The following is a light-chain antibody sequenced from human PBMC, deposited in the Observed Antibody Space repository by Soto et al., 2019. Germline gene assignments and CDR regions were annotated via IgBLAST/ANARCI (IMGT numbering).Light chain of an antibody. CDR3: QKYNSAPFT. CDR1: QVISNY. CDR2: AAS. J-gene: IGKJ3*01. Sequence: DIQMTQSPSSLSASVGDRVAITCRASQVISNYLALFQQRPGKVPKFLIYAASTLQSGDPSRFSGSGSGTDFTLTISSLQPEDFATYYSQKYNSAPFTFGPGTKVDIK. V-gene: IGKV1-27*01.